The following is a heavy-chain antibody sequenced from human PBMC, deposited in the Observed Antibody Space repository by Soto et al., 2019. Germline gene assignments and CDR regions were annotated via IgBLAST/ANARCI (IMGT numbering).Heavy chain of an antibody. CDR3: ARHRQLAQDGYYYYYMDV. Sequence: GESLKISCKGSGYSFTSYWIGWVRQMPGKGLEWMGIIYPGDSDTRYSPSFQGQVTISADKSISTAYLQWSSLKASDTAMYYCARHRQLAQDGYYYYYMDVWGKGTTVTVSS. V-gene: IGHV5-51*01. CDR2: IYPGDSDT. J-gene: IGHJ6*03. CDR1: GYSFTSYW. D-gene: IGHD6-6*01.